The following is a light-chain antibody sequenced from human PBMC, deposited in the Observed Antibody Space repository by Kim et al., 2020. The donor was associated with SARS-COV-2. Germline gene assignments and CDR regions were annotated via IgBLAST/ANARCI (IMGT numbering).Light chain of an antibody. Sequence: SYELTQPPSVSVSPGQTASITCSGDKLGDKYACWYQQKPGQSPVLVIYQDSKRPSGIPERFSGSNSGNTATLTISGTQAMDEADYYCQAWDSSTPVFGTGTKVTV. CDR1: KLGDKY. V-gene: IGLV3-1*01. CDR3: QAWDSSTPV. CDR2: QDS. J-gene: IGLJ1*01.